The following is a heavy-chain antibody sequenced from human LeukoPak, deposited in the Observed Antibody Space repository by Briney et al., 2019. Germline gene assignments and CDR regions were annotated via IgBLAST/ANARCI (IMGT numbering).Heavy chain of an antibody. V-gene: IGHV4-4*07. J-gene: IGHJ4*02. D-gene: IGHD3-22*01. CDR2: IHTSGST. CDR3: ARDRYYYDSSGYYYFDY. CDR1: GGSISSYY. Sequence: SETLSLTCTVSGGSISSYYWSWIRQPAGKGLEWIGRIHTSGSTNYNPSLKSRVTMSVDTSKNQFSLKLSSVTAADTAVYYCARDRYYYDSSGYYYFDYWGQGTLVTVSS.